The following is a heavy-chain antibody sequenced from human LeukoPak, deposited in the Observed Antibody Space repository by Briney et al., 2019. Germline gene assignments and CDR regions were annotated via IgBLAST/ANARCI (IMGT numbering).Heavy chain of an antibody. CDR3: VRGPRYYDDSEFHYGVFDI. Sequence: IVLGGSLRLSCAASGFTFSSYSMNWVRQAPGKGLQWVSVIYPGGAIYYADSVKGRFIISRDNSKNTLSLQMNSLTADDTAVYYCVRGPRYYDDSEFHYGVFDIWGQGTVVTVSS. CDR1: GFTFSSYS. D-gene: IGHD3-22*01. V-gene: IGHV3-53*01. CDR2: IYPGGAI. J-gene: IGHJ3*02.